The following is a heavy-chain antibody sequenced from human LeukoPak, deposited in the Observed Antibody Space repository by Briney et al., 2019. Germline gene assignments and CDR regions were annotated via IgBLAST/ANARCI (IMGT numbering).Heavy chain of an antibody. V-gene: IGHV3-7*01. D-gene: IGHD6-13*01. CDR1: GFNFGEFW. CDR2: IKEDGSEE. CDR3: ARDQGYSSSWYPYYYYYGMDV. J-gene: IGHJ6*02. Sequence: GGSLRLSCAASGFNFGEFWMAWVRQTPGKGLEWVADIKEDGSEEFYVDSVKGRFTISRDNSKNSLDLQVNSLRAEDTAVYYCARDQGYSSSWYPYYYYYGMDVWGQGTTVTVSS.